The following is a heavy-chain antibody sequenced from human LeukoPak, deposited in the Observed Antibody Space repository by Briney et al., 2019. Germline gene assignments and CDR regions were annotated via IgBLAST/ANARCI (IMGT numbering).Heavy chain of an antibody. D-gene: IGHD6-25*01. CDR1: GGSISSGSFY. CDR2: IYTSGST. Sequence: SQTLSLTCTVSGGSISSGSFYWSWVRQPAGKGLELIGRIYTSGSTNYNPSLKSRVTISVDTSKNQISLKLTSVTTADTAVYYCARAGGVKTAALDLDYWGQGTLVTVSS. J-gene: IGHJ4*02. V-gene: IGHV4-61*02. CDR3: ARAGGVKTAALDLDY.